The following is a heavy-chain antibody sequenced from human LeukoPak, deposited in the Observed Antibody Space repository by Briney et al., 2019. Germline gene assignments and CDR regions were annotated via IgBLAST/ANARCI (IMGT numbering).Heavy chain of an antibody. J-gene: IGHJ4*02. D-gene: IGHD4-17*01. V-gene: IGHV3-30-3*01. CDR2: ISYDGSNK. Sequence: GGSLRLSCAASGFTFSSYALHWVRQAPGKGLEWVAVISYDGSNKYYADSVKGRFTISRDNSKNTLYLQMNSLRAEDTAVYYCARGRVHLADYGDCDYWGQGTLVTVSS. CDR3: ARGRVHLADYGDCDY. CDR1: GFTFSSYA.